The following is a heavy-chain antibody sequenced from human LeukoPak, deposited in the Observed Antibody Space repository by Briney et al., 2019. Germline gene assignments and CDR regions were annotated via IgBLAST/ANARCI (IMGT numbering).Heavy chain of an antibody. CDR1: GLAVSDNY. V-gene: IGHV3-11*04. CDR2: VTSTGGTT. D-gene: IGHD1-26*01. Sequence: SGGSLRLSCAVSGLAVSDNYMSWVRQAPGKGLEWISYVTSTGGTTYYADSVKGRFTISRDNAKNSLYLQMNSLRAEDTAVYYCAREGGSKNWFDPWGQGTLVTVSS. J-gene: IGHJ5*02. CDR3: AREGGSKNWFDP.